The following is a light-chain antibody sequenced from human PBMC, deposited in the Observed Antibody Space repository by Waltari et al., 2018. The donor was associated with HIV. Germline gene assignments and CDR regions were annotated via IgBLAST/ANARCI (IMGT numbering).Light chain of an antibody. Sequence: EIVLTQSPGTLSLSPGERATLPCRASQSVTSSHLAWYQQRPGQAPRLLIYDASNRATGIPDRFSGSGSGTDFTLTINRLEPEDFVVYYCHQYGGSPRSFGQGTKLEIK. J-gene: IGKJ2*03. CDR1: QSVTSSH. CDR3: HQYGGSPRS. V-gene: IGKV3-20*01. CDR2: DAS.